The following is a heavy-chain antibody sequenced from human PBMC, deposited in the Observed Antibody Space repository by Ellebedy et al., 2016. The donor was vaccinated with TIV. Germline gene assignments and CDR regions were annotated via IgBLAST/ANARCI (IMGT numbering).Heavy chain of an antibody. CDR3: LRGRDY. J-gene: IGHJ4*02. V-gene: IGHV3-48*01. CDR2: ISNSAI. Sequence: GGSLRLSCAASGFTFSSYTMNWVRQAPGKGLEWVSYISNSAIYYADSVKGRFTISRDNAKNSLYLQMNSLRAEDTAVYYCLRGRDYWGQGTLVTVSS. CDR1: GFTFSSYT.